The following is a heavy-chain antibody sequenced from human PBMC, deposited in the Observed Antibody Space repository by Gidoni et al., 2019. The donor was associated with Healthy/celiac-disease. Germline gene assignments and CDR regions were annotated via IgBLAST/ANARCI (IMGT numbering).Heavy chain of an antibody. D-gene: IGHD6-13*01. Sequence: EVQLVESGGGLVQPGRSLRLSCAASGFTFDDYAMHWVRQAPGKGLEWVSGISWNSGSIGYADSVKGRFTISRDNAKNSLYLQMNSLRAEDTALYYCAKDLDIAAAGGGDYWGQGTLVTVSS. CDR2: ISWNSGSI. J-gene: IGHJ4*02. CDR1: GFTFDDYA. V-gene: IGHV3-9*01. CDR3: AKDLDIAAAGGGDY.